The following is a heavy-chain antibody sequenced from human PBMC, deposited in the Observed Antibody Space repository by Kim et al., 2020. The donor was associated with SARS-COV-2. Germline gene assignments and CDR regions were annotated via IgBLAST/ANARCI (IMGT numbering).Heavy chain of an antibody. CDR3: ATRKHSSGWFYFNY. D-gene: IGHD6-19*01. Sequence: ASVKVSCKVSGYALTELSIHWVRQAPGEELEWMGSFDPEDGDTGYAHNFQGRVTMTEDTSTDTAYMELSNLTSEDTALYFCATRKHSSGWFYFNYWGQGTLVIVSS. CDR2: FDPEDGDT. J-gene: IGHJ4*02. V-gene: IGHV1-24*01. CDR1: GYALTELS.